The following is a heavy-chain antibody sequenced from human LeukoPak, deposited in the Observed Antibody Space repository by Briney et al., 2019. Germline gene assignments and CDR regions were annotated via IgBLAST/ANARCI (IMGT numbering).Heavy chain of an antibody. CDR3: ARVGPDGYSSSWYGGPGYYYYYGMDV. D-gene: IGHD6-13*01. CDR1: GGTFSSYA. J-gene: IGHJ6*02. CDR2: IIPIFGTA. V-gene: IGHV1-69*13. Sequence: SVKVSCKASGGTFSSYAISWVRQAPGQGLEWMGGIIPIFGTANYAQKFQGRVTITADESTSTAYMELRSLRSDDTAVYYCARVGPDGYSSSWYGGPGYYYYYGMDVWGQGTTVTVSS.